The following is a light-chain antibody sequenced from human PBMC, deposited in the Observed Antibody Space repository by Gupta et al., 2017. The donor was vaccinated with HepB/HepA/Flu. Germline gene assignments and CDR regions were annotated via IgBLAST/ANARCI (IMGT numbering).Light chain of an antibody. CDR1: QSISSY. J-gene: IGKJ1*01. V-gene: IGKV1-39*01. CDR2: TAY. Sequence: DIQMTQSPSSLSASVGDRVTITCRASQSISSYLHWYQQKPGKAPKLLIYTAYSLQSGVPSRFSGSGSGTDFTLTISSLQPEDFATYYCRQSYSTPRTFGQGTKVEIK. CDR3: RQSYSTPRT.